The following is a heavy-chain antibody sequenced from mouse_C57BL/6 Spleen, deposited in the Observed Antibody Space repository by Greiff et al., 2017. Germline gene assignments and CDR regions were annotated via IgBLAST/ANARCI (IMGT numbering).Heavy chain of an antibody. J-gene: IGHJ1*03. Sequence: VQLQQPGAELVKPGASVTLSCKASGYTFTSYWMHWVKQRPGRGLEWIGRIDPNSGGTKYNEKFKSKATLTVDKPSSTAYMQLSSLTSEDSAVYYCARRGPTGNGGWYFDVWGTGTTVTVSS. CDR1: GYTFTSYW. CDR2: IDPNSGGT. V-gene: IGHV1-72*01. D-gene: IGHD4-1*02. CDR3: ARRGPTGNGGWYFDV.